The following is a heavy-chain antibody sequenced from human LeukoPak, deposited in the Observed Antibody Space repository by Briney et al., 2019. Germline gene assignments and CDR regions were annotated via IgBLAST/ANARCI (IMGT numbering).Heavy chain of an antibody. D-gene: IGHD3-3*01. CDR3: ARDNGVVHGVYYMDV. J-gene: IGHJ6*03. CDR2: IKQDGSEK. V-gene: IGHV3-7*01. Sequence: GGSLRLSCAASGFIFSRHAMSWVRQAPGKGLEWVADIKQDGSEKLYVKSVRGRFTISRDNAKMSLFLQMNSLRAEDTAVYYCARDNGVVHGVYYMDVWGKGTTVTVS. CDR1: GFIFSRHA.